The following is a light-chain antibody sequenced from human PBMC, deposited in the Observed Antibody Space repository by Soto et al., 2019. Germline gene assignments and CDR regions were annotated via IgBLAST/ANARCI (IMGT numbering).Light chain of an antibody. CDR2: DSS. CDR1: QSISTW. CDR3: QQYYSISIT. Sequence: DIQMTQSPSTLSASVGDRVTITCRASQSISTWLAWYQQKSGRAPKLLIYDSSSLESGVPSRFSGSGSGTEFSLTISSLQPDDFATYFCQQYYSISITFGQGTRLDIK. J-gene: IGKJ5*01. V-gene: IGKV1-5*01.